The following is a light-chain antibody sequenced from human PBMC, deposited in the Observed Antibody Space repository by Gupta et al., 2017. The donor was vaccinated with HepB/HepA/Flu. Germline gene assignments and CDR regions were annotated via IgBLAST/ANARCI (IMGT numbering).Light chain of an antibody. CDR2: THT. Sequence: QSVLTQPSSVSGAPGQRVTIPCTGSSSNIGAGYDVHWYQQRPGTAPKLLIYTHTNRPSGVPDRFSGSKSGTSASLAITGLQAEDEADYYCQYDSSLSGVVFGGGTKLTVL. CDR3: QYDSSLSGVV. V-gene: IGLV1-40*01. CDR1: SSNIGAGYD. J-gene: IGLJ2*01.